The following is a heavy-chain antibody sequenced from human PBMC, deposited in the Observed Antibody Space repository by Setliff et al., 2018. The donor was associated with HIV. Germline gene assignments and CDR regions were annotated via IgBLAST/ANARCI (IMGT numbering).Heavy chain of an antibody. D-gene: IGHD3-22*01. J-gene: IGHJ6*03. CDR2: ISGSGGVM. CDR3: ARGAGDSSSYYTLSYYFYYMDV. CDR1: GFSFSDYF. V-gene: IGHV3-11*04. Sequence: GGSLRLSCAVSGFSFSDYFMTWIRQAPGKGLEWVSYISGSGGVMAYADSVKGRFTISRDTAKNSLYLQMNSLRAEDTAVYYCARGAGDSSSYYTLSYYFYYMDVWGKGTTVTVSS.